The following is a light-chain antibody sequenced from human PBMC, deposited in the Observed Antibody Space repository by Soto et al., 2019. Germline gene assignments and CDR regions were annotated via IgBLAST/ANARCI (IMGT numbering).Light chain of an antibody. CDR1: QSVSSN. CDR2: GAS. J-gene: IGKJ4*01. V-gene: IGKV3D-15*03. CDR3: QQYNNLPPLT. Sequence: EILMTQSPATLSVSPGERATLSCRASQSVSSNLAWYQQKVSQAPRLLIYGASIRATGIPARFSGSRSGTGFTITTSNLQSEDFAVYYCQQYNNLPPLTFSGGTKVEIK.